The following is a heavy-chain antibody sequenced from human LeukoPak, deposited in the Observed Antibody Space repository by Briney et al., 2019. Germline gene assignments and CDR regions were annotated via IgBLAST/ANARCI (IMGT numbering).Heavy chain of an antibody. CDR2: INPNSGGT. V-gene: IGHV1-2*02. CDR1: GYTFTGYY. CDR3: AREYCSSTSCSNWFDP. J-gene: IGHJ5*02. D-gene: IGHD2-2*01. Sequence: GASVKVSCKASGYTFTGYYMHWVRQAPGQGLEWMGWINPNSGGTNYAQKVQGRVTMTRDTSISTAYMELSRLRSDDTAVYYCAREYCSSTSCSNWFDPWGQGTLVTVSS.